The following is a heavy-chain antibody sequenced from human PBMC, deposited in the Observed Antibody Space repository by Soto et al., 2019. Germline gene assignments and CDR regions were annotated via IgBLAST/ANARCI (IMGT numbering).Heavy chain of an antibody. D-gene: IGHD5-12*01. CDR3: ARDTARLLLGVNSYYAMDV. V-gene: IGHV1-69*05. CDR1: GGTFGNSA. Sequence: QVQLVQSGAEVKKPGSSVTVSCKASGGTFGNSAISWVRQAPGQGLEWMRGIIPIFPTPDYAQKFQGRVTITPAESTSTASMELTRLPSAHPAVYYCARDTARLLLGVNSYYAMDVWCQGTTVTVPS. CDR2: IIPIFPTP. J-gene: IGHJ6*02.